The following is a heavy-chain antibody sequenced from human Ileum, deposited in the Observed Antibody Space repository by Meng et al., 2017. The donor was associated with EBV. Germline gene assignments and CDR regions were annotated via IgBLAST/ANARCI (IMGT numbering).Heavy chain of an antibody. D-gene: IGHD2-15*01. Sequence: EVQLGESGGGLVQPGGSLRLFCAGSGFTFNNYWMHWVRQAPGKGLVWVSHIINDGSTTSYTDPVKGRFTISRDNAKNTVYLQMNSLRAEDTDVYYCARGAGGFDYWGQGILVTVSS. J-gene: IGHJ4*02. CDR3: ARGAGGFDY. CDR1: GFTFNNYW. CDR2: IINDGSTT. V-gene: IGHV3-74*01.